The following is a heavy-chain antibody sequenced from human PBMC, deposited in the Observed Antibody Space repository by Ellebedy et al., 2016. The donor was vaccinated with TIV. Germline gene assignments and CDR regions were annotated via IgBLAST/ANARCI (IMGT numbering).Heavy chain of an antibody. CDR2: IRSKANNYAT. CDR1: GFAFSGSA. D-gene: IGHD2-15*01. CDR3: TRLSCDCSGGSFNY. V-gene: IGHV3-73*01. J-gene: IGHJ4*02. Sequence: GESLKISCAASGFAFSGSAIPWVRQASGKGLEWVGRIRSKANNYATAYAASVKGRFTMSRDDSKNTAYLQMNSLKSEDTAVYYCTRLSCDCSGGSFNYWGQGILVTVSS.